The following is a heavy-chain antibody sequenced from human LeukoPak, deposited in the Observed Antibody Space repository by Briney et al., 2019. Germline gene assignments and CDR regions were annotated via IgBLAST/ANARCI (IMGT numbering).Heavy chain of an antibody. Sequence: KPSETLSLTCAVYGGSFSGYYWSWIRQPPGKGLEWIGEINHSGSTSYNPSLKSRVTISVDTSKNQFSLKLSSVTAADTAVYYCARGYGSGSYHYYYYYGMDVWGKGTTVTVSS. D-gene: IGHD3-10*01. V-gene: IGHV4-34*01. CDR2: INHSGST. CDR3: ARGYGSGSYHYYYYYGMDV. J-gene: IGHJ6*04. CDR1: GGSFSGYY.